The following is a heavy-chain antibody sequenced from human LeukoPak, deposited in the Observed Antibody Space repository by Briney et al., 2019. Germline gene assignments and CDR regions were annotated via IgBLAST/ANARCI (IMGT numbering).Heavy chain of an antibody. J-gene: IGHJ4*02. CDR3: AILDLRVPDSFDY. Sequence: NTSETLSPTCTVSGGSISSSSYYWGWIRQPPGKGLEWIGSIYYSGSTYYNPPLKSRVTISVDTSKNQFSLKLSSVTAADTAVYYCAILDLRVPDSFDYWGQGTLVTVSS. CDR2: IYYSGST. D-gene: IGHD1-1*01. CDR1: GGSISSSSYY. V-gene: IGHV4-39*01.